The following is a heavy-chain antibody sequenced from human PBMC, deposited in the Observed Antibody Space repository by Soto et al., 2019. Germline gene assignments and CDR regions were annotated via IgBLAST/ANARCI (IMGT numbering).Heavy chain of an antibody. D-gene: IGHD3-10*01. CDR1: GYTFTTYG. J-gene: IGHJ4*02. V-gene: IGHV1-18*01. CDR3: ARGDGTYFFDY. Sequence: QVQLVQSGAEVKKPGASVKVSCQASGYTFTTYGITWVRQAPGQGLEWLGWISVNNRNTDYAQKPQGRLTMTPDTSRSTTYLELRSLRSDDTAVDYCARGDGTYFFDYWGQGSLVTVSS. CDR2: ISVNNRNT.